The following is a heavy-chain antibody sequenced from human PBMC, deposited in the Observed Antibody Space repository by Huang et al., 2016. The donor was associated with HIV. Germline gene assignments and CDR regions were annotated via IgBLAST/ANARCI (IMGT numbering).Heavy chain of an antibody. CDR3: ARQGGDCTSISCYLSWFDP. V-gene: IGHV4-39*01. J-gene: IGHJ5*02. D-gene: IGHD2-2*01. Sequence: QLQLQESGPGLVKPSQNLSLTCTVFGGSVSSRNYYWAWIRQTPGKGLEWIGSIHHSGTADYNRALKSRVSMIVDTSKNQFSLEVTSATAADSAIYYCARQGGDCTSISCYLSWFDPWGQGTLVTVSS. CDR1: GGSVSSRNYY. CDR2: IHHSGTA.